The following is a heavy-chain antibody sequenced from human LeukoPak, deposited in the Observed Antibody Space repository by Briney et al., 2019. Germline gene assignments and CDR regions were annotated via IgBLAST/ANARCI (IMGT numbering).Heavy chain of an antibody. J-gene: IGHJ4*02. D-gene: IGHD3-10*01. Sequence: GGSLRLSCAASGFTFSNYGMHWVRQAPGKGLEWVALISYDGSHKSYADSVKGRSTISRDTSRNTLFLQMSSLRTEDTAVYYCAKEPRAFRGSGGPYVDNWGQGTLVTVSS. CDR1: GFTFSNYG. V-gene: IGHV3-30*18. CDR2: ISYDGSHK. CDR3: AKEPRAFRGSGGPYVDN.